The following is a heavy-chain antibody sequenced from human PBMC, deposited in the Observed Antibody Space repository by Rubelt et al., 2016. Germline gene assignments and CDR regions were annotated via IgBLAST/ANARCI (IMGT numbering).Heavy chain of an antibody. D-gene: IGHD5-24*01. Sequence: QVQLVQSGAEVKKPGASVKVSCKASGYTFTGYYMHWVRQAPGQGLEWMGRINPNSGGTNYDQKFPGRVTTTRDTSISTAYMELSRLRSDDTAVYYCARDRDGFDYWGQGTLVTVSS. V-gene: IGHV1-2*06. CDR3: ARDRDGFDY. CDR1: GYTFTGYY. CDR2: INPNSGGT. J-gene: IGHJ4*02.